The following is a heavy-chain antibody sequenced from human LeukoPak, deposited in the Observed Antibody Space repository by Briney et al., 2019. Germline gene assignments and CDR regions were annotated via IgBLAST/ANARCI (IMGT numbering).Heavy chain of an antibody. CDR3: ARDRPPAFYSSSRYFDY. CDR2: ISAYNGNT. D-gene: IGHD6-13*01. J-gene: IGHJ4*02. Sequence: ASVKVSCKASGYTFTSYGISWVRQAPGQGLEWMGWISAYNGNTNYAQKLQGRVTMTTDTSTSTAYMELRSLRSDDTAVYYCARDRPPAFYSSSRYFDYWGQGTLVTVSS. V-gene: IGHV1-18*04. CDR1: GYTFTSYG.